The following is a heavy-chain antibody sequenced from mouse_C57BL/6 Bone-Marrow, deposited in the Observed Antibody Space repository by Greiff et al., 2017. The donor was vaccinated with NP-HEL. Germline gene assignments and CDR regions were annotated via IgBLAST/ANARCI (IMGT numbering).Heavy chain of an antibody. CDR2: IDPSDSET. J-gene: IGHJ1*03. Sequence: VQLQQPGAELVRPGSSVKLSCKASGYTFTSYWMHWVKQRPIQGLEWIGNIDPSDSETHYNQKFKDKATLTVDKSSSTAYMQLSSLTSEDSAVYYCARRPSYDYDEGYFDVWGTGTTVTVS. D-gene: IGHD2-4*01. CDR3: ARRPSYDYDEGYFDV. CDR1: GYTFTSYW. V-gene: IGHV1-52*01.